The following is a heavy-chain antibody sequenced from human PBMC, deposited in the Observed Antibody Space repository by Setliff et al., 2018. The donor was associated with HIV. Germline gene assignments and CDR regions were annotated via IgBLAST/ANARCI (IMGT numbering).Heavy chain of an antibody. D-gene: IGHD3-9*01. Sequence: GASVKVSCKASRYTFTSYGISWVRQAPGQGLEWMRWINTYKGNTNYAQKVQGRVTMTKDTSTSTAYLEVRSLRSDDTAVYYCAGTILRYFGWENPLPDAFDIWGQGTMVTVSS. CDR2: INTYKGNT. CDR1: RYTFTSYG. J-gene: IGHJ3*02. V-gene: IGHV1-18*01. CDR3: AGTILRYFGWENPLPDAFDI.